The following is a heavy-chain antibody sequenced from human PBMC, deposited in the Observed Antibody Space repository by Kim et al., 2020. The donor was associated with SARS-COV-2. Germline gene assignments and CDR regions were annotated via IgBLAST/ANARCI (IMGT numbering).Heavy chain of an antibody. CDR3: AILYNGVVCGPFDP. CDR2: ISSDGTNT. V-gene: IGHV3-30*03. Sequence: GGSLRLSFSVSTFSFSSYGMHWLRQAPGKGLEWVAVISSDGTNTYYGDSVKGRFSISRDNSKRTMFLQMNSLRPEDTAVYYCAILYNGVVCGPFDPCGQ. CDR1: TFSFSSYG. D-gene: IGHD3-3*01. J-gene: IGHJ5*02.